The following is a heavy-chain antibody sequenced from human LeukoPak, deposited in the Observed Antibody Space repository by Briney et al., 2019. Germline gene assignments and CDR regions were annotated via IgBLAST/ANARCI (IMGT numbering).Heavy chain of an antibody. D-gene: IGHD5-12*01. V-gene: IGHV3-53*01. CDR1: GFTVSNHY. CDR2: IYSGGGT. Sequence: GGSLRLSCAASGFTVSNHYMNWVRQAPGKGLEWVSVIYSGGGTHYTDSVKGRFTISRDNAKNSLYLQMNSLRAEDTAVYYCARAPGSGYDYLDFWGQGTLVTVSS. J-gene: IGHJ4*02. CDR3: ARAPGSGYDYLDF.